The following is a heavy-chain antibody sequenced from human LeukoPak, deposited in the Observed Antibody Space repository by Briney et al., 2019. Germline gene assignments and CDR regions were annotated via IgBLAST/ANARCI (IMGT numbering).Heavy chain of an antibody. CDR3: AIRGSPMVRNY. CDR2: INSDGGTT. CDR1: GFTFGTYW. Sequence: GGSLRLSCGASGFTFGTYWMHWVRQAPGKGLVWVSGINSDGGTTTYADSVKGRFTISRDNAKNTLYLQMNNLRAEDTALYYCAIRGSPMVRNYWGQGTLVTVSS. J-gene: IGHJ4*02. D-gene: IGHD3-10*01. V-gene: IGHV3-74*01.